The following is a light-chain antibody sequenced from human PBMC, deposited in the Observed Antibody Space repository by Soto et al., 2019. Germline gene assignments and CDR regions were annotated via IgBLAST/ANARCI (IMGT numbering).Light chain of an antibody. J-gene: IGLJ2*01. Sequence: QSVLTQPPSVSAAPGQRVSISCSGGSSNIGKNSVSWYQQLPATAPKLLIYDDHQRPSGIPDRFSASKSGTSATLDITGLQPADEADYYCATWDSSLSGVVFGGGTKLTVL. CDR1: SSNIGKNS. V-gene: IGLV1-51*01. CDR3: ATWDSSLSGVV. CDR2: DDH.